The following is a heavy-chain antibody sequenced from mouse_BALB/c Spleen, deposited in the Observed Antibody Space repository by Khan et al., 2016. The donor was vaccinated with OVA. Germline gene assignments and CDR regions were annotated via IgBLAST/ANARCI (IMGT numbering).Heavy chain of an antibody. J-gene: IGHJ4*01. CDR3: ARSTTATDAMDY. Sequence: VQLQQAGPELVKPGASVKISCKASGYTFTDYNMHWVKQSHGKSLEWIGYIYPYNGGTAYNQKFKNKATLTVDNSSSTAYMELHSLTSEDSAVYYCARSTTATDAMDYWGQGILVTVSS. CDR1: GYTFTDYN. D-gene: IGHD1-2*01. V-gene: IGHV1S29*02. CDR2: IYPYNGGT.